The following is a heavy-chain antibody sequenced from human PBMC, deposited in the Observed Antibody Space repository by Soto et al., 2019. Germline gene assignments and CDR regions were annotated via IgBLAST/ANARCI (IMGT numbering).Heavy chain of an antibody. J-gene: IGHJ4*02. Sequence: PSETLSLTCTVSGGSISSGGYYWSWIRQHPGKGLEWIGYIYYSGSTYYNPSLKSRVTISVDTSKNQFSLKLSSVTAADTAVYYCARSMTTATTNDYWGQGSLVTVSS. D-gene: IGHD4-17*01. CDR2: IYYSGST. CDR3: ARSMTTATTNDY. CDR1: GGSISSGGYY. V-gene: IGHV4-31*03.